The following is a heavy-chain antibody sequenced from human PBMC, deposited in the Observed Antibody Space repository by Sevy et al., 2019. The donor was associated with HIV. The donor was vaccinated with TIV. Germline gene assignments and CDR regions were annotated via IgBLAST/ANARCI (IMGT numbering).Heavy chain of an antibody. J-gene: IGHJ3*02. V-gene: IGHV3-30*04. Sequence: GGSLRLSCAASGFTFSSYAMHWVRQAPGKGLEWVAVISYDGRNKYYADSVKGRFTISRDNSKNTLYLQMNSLRAEDTDVYYRARDEDSSSWSAYEAFDIWGQGTMV. CDR1: GFTFSSYA. CDR2: ISYDGRNK. CDR3: ARDEDSSSWSAYEAFDI. D-gene: IGHD6-13*01.